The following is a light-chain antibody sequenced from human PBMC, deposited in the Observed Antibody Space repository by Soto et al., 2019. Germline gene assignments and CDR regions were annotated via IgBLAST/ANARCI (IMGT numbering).Light chain of an antibody. CDR1: QSVSSN. CDR3: QQYNKWPPTWT. V-gene: IGKV3-15*01. J-gene: IGKJ1*01. Sequence: EIVMTQSPATLSVSPGERATLSCRASQSVSSNLAWYQQKPGQAPRLLIYGASTRATGIPARFSGSGSGTEFTLTISSLQSEDFAVYYCQQYNKWPPTWTFGQGTKVEIK. CDR2: GAS.